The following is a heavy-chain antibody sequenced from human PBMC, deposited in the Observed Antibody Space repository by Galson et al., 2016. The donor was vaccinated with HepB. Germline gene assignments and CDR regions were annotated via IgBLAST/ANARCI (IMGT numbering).Heavy chain of an antibody. D-gene: IGHD6-19*01. J-gene: IGHJ5*02. CDR2: IYSGDST. V-gene: IGHV3-53*01. Sequence: SLRLSCAASGFTVSSTSMTWVRQAPGKGLEWVSVIYSGDSTNYADSVKGRFTISRDNSKNTLYLQMNSLRVEDTAVYYGARGKAVTGSDPLDPWGQGTLVTVSS. CDR1: GFTVSSTS. CDR3: ARGKAVTGSDPLDP.